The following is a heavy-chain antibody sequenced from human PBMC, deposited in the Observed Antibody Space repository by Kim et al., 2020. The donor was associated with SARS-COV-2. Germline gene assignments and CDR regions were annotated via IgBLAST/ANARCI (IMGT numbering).Heavy chain of an antibody. CDR2: ISGNGDDT. J-gene: IGHJ3*01. CDR3: AKDRSGGSPRACYF. CDR1: SFTFSTYA. D-gene: IGHD2-15*01. Sequence: GGSLRLSCAASSFTFSTYAMNWVRQAPGKGLEWVSGISGNGDDTYYADSVKGRFTISRDNSKNALYLQMNSLRAEDTAIYYCAKDRSGGSPRACYFWGQGPVVTVSS. V-gene: IGHV3-23*01.